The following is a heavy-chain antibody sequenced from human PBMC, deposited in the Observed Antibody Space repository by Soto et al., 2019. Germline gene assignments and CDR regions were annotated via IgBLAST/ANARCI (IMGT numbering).Heavy chain of an antibody. J-gene: IGHJ1*01. Sequence: QVQLVQSGAEVKKPGSSVKVSCKASGGTFSSYTISWVRQAPGQGLEWMGRIIPILGIANYAKKFQGRVTISAXXFXSXXYMELSSLRSEDTAVYYWARDWDGGTSRSAEYFQHWGQGTLVTVSS. D-gene: IGHD2-15*01. CDR3: ARDWDGGTSRSAEYFQH. CDR1: GGTFSSYT. CDR2: IIPILGIA. V-gene: IGHV1-69*08.